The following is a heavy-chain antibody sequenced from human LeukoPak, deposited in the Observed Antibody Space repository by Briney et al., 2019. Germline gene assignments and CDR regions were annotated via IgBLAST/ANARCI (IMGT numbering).Heavy chain of an antibody. Sequence: SQTLSLTCTVSGGSISSGSYYWSWIRQPAGKGLEWIGYIYYSGSTNYNPSLKSRVTISVDTSKNQFSLKLSSVTAADTAVYYCVRDPKSAVAADWFDPWGQGTLVTVSS. CDR3: VRDPKSAVAADWFDP. J-gene: IGHJ5*02. CDR1: GGSISSGSYY. V-gene: IGHV4-61*10. D-gene: IGHD6-19*01. CDR2: IYYSGST.